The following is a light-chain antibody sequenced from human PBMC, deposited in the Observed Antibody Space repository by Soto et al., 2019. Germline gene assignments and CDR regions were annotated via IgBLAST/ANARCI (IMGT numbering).Light chain of an antibody. V-gene: IGLV2-23*01. J-gene: IGLJ1*01. CDR1: NNL. CDR3: CASVGARSYV. Sequence: QSVLTQPASVSGAPGQSITISCTGTNNLVSWYQQHPGKAPKVVVYEGTKRPSGGSNRFSGSNSGGTASLTISGLQAKDQAYYFCCASVGARSYVFGPGTKVTVL. CDR2: EGT.